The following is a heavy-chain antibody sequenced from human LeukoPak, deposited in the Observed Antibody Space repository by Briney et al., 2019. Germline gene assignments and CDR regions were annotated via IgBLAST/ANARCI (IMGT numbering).Heavy chain of an antibody. CDR2: VSHTGST. Sequence: SETVSLTCGVSDYYNNHVYLWAWIPQPPGKGLEWIGCVSHTGSTTYNPSLKSRVTVSVDTSKNHFTLRVTSVTAADTAVYYCARAFSGGGCPSVWFDPWGQGTLVTVSS. J-gene: IGHJ5*02. CDR1: DYYNNHVYL. V-gene: IGHV4-38-2*01. D-gene: IGHD3-16*01. CDR3: ARAFSGGGCPSVWFDP.